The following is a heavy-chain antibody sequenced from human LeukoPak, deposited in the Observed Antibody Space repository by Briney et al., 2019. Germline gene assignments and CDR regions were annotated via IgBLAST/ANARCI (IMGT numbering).Heavy chain of an antibody. CDR3: AKAYYYDSSGPWALQH. J-gene: IGHJ1*01. D-gene: IGHD3-22*01. CDR1: GFTFDDYT. CDR2: ISWDGGST. V-gene: IGHV3-43*01. Sequence: PGGSLRLSCAASGFTFDDYTLHWVRQAPGKGLEWVSLISWDGGSTYYADSVKGRFTISRDNSKNSLYLQMNSLRTEDTALYYCAKAYYYDSSGPWALQHWGQGTLVTVSS.